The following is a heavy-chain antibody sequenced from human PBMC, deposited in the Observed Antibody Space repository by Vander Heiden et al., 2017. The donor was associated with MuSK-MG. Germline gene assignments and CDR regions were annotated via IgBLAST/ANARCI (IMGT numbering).Heavy chain of an antibody. D-gene: IGHD6-13*01. CDR1: GFKFDDYG. Sequence: EVQLVESGGGLVQPGRSLRLSGAATGFKFDDYGMYWYGQFPGKGLEWVSGIRRNSGSIGYGDSVKGRFTISSDNAKNSLYLQMNSLRAEDTALYYCAKSPLTHAGYYMDVWGKGTTVTVSS. V-gene: IGHV3-9*01. J-gene: IGHJ6*03. CDR3: AKSPLTHAGYYMDV. CDR2: IRRNSGSI.